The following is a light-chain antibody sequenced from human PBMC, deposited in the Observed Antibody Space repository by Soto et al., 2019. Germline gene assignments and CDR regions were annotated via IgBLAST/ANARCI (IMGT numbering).Light chain of an antibody. CDR2: AAS. Sequence: DIPMTQSPSSVSASVGDRVTITCRASQAISNWLAWYQQKPGKAPKLLIYAASSLQGGVPSRFSGSGSGTDFTLTITSMQPEDFATYYCQQANSFPFTFGPGTKVDIK. J-gene: IGKJ3*01. V-gene: IGKV1D-12*01. CDR1: QAISNW. CDR3: QQANSFPFT.